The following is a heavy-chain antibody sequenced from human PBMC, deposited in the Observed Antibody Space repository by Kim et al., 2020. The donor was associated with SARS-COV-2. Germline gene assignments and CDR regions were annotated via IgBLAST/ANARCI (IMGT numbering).Heavy chain of an antibody. Sequence: GGSLRLSCAASGFTFNIYSMNWVRQAPGKGLEWVSYITGGRDNIHYADSVKGRFTISRDNAKNSLFLQMNSLRAEDTAVYYCTSGRQHAIGYWGQGILVTVSS. CDR3: TSGRQHAIGY. CDR1: GFTFNIYS. V-gene: IGHV3-48*01. CDR2: ITGGRDNI. D-gene: IGHD3-16*01. J-gene: IGHJ4*02.